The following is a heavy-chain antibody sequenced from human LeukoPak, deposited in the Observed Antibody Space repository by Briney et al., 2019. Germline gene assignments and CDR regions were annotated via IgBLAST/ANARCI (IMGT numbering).Heavy chain of an antibody. CDR3: ARLGLRLGGGYSGYDPEVDY. Sequence: SETLSLTCTVSGYSISSNYYWGWIRQPPGKGLEWIGSIYHSGSTYYNPSLKSRVTISVDTSKNQFSLKLSSVTAADTAVYYCARLGLRLGGGYSGYDPEVDYWGQGTLVTVSS. D-gene: IGHD5-12*01. CDR1: GYSISSNYY. V-gene: IGHV4-38-2*02. CDR2: IYHSGST. J-gene: IGHJ4*02.